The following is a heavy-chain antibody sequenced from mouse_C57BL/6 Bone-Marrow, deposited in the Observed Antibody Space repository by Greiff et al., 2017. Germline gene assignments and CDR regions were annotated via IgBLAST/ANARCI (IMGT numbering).Heavy chain of an antibody. J-gene: IGHJ2*01. D-gene: IGHD2-2*01. CDR2: IYPGSGNT. CDR1: GYTFTDYY. V-gene: IGHV1-76*01. Sequence: QVQLQQSGAELVRPGASVKLSCKASGYTFTDYYVNWVKQRPGQGLEWIARIYPGSGNTYYNEKFKGKATLTAEKSSSTAYMQLSSLTSEDSAVYCCGRGLGVKSYFDDWGQGTTLTVSS. CDR3: GRGLGVKSYFDD.